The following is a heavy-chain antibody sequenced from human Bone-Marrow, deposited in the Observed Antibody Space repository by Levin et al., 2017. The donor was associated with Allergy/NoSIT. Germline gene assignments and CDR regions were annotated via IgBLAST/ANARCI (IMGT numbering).Heavy chain of an antibody. CDR2: IHSGGRK. CDR1: GFTISTNY. Sequence: GGSLRLSCAASGFTISTNYMSWVRQVPGKGLEWVSIIHSGGRKNYADSVKGRFTISRDNYNHTLYLQMNSLRGEDTAIYYCARDDVVATNHWGQGTLVIVSS. CDR3: ARDDVVATNH. D-gene: IGHD5-12*01. V-gene: IGHV3-66*01. J-gene: IGHJ4*02.